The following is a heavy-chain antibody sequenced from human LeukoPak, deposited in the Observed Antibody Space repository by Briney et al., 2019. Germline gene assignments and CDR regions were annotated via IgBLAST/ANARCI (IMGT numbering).Heavy chain of an antibody. J-gene: IGHJ3*02. CDR3: ARERTTIITRDAFDI. D-gene: IGHD4-11*01. Sequence: SETLSLTCTVSGGSISSSSYYWGWIRQPPGKGLEWIGSIYYSGSTYYNPSLKSRVTISVDTSKNQFSLKLSSVTAADTAVYYCARERTTIITRDAFDIWGRGTMVTVSS. CDR1: GGSISSSSYY. CDR2: IYYSGST. V-gene: IGHV4-39*02.